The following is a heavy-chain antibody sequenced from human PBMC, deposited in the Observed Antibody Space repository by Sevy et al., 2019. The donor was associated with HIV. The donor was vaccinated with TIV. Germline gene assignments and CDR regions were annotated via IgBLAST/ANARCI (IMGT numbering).Heavy chain of an antibody. D-gene: IGHD3-22*01. CDR3: ARHVYYYDSSGYYSIDS. V-gene: IGHV5-51*01. J-gene: IGHJ4*02. CDR1: GYSFTKFW. CDR2: IYPGDSNT. Sequence: GESLKISCKGSGYSFTKFWIGWARQMPSKGLEWMGIIYPGDSNTRYSPSFQGQVTISADKSISTAYLQWSGLKASDTAMYYCARHVYYYDSSGYYSIDSWGQGTPVTVSS.